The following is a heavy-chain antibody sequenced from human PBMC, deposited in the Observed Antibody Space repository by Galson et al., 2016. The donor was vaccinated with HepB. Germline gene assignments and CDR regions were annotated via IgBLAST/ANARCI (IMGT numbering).Heavy chain of an antibody. CDR2: LNENGLLT. CDR1: GFSFRDYA. J-gene: IGHJ4*02. V-gene: IGHV3-23*01. CDR3: AKVGMKVTMLVLVAVPTQDPYFVQ. Sequence: SLRLSCAASGFSFRDYAMTWVRQAPGRGLEWVASLNENGLLTYYADSVKGRFIISRDNSKNTLYLQMNGLRADDPAVYYCAKVGMKVTMLVLVAVPTQDPYFVQWGQGTLVTVSS. D-gene: IGHD3-22*01.